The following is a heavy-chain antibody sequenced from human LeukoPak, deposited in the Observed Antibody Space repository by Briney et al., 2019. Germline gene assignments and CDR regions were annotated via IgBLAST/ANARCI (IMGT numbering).Heavy chain of an antibody. J-gene: IGHJ6*03. V-gene: IGHV1-69*05. CDR2: IIPIFGTA. CDR3: ARDHKYYYDSSGYYYANYYYYYMDV. D-gene: IGHD3-22*01. CDR1: GYTFTGYY. Sequence: ASVKVSCKASGYTFTGYYMHWVRQAPGQGLEWMGRIIPIFGTANYTQKFQGRVTITTDESTSTAYMELSSLRSEDTAVYYCARDHKYYYDSSGYYYANYYYYYMDVWGKGTTVTVSS.